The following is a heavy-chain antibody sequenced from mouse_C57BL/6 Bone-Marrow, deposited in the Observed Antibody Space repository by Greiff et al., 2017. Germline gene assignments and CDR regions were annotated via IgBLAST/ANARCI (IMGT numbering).Heavy chain of an antibody. CDR1: GYSFTDYN. CDR2: INPNYGTT. V-gene: IGHV1-39*01. J-gene: IGHJ4*01. D-gene: IGHD2-4*01. Sequence: VQLQQSGPELVKPGASVKISCKASGYSFTDYNMNWVKQSNGKSLEWIGVINPNYGTTNYNQKFKGKATLTVDQSSSPAYMQLNSLTSKDSAVYYCARGYDYDYAMDYWGQGTSVTVSS. CDR3: ARGYDYDYAMDY.